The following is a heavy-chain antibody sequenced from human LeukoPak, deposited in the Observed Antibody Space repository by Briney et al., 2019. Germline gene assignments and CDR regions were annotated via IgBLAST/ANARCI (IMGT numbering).Heavy chain of an antibody. Sequence: AASVKVSCKAYNYTFTTYGINWVRQAPGQGLEWMGWINAYNGNTNYAQKVQGRVTMTTDTSTSTVYMELRSLRSDDTAVYYCARDFVGTQTGNYYYYMDVWGSGTTVTVSS. CDR3: ARDFVGTQTGNYYYYMDV. CDR2: INAYNGNT. J-gene: IGHJ6*03. D-gene: IGHD3-9*01. V-gene: IGHV1-18*01. CDR1: NYTFTTYG.